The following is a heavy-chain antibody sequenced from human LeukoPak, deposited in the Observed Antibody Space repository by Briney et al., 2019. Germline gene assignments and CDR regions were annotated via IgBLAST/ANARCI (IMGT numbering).Heavy chain of an antibody. Sequence: SETLSLTCTVSGGSISSYYWSWIRQPAGKGLEWIGRIYTSGSTSYNPSLKSRVTMSVDTSKNQFSLKLSSVTAADTAVYYCQVTTLREHDAFDIWGQGTMVTVSS. CDR3: QVTTLREHDAFDI. CDR1: GGSISSYY. J-gene: IGHJ3*02. CDR2: IYTSGST. D-gene: IGHD4-17*01. V-gene: IGHV4-4*07.